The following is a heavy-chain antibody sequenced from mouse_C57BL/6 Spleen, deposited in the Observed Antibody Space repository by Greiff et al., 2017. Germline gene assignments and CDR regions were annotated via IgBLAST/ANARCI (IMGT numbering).Heavy chain of an antibody. J-gene: IGHJ3*01. CDR2: IYPGSGNT. V-gene: IGHV1-76*01. CDR1: GYTFTDYY. CDR3: AKDLHGAY. Sequence: QVQLQQSGAELVRPGASVKLSCKASGYTFTDYYINWVKQRPGQGLEWIARIYPGSGNTYYNEKFKGKATLTAEKSSSTAYMQLSSLTSEDSAVYFCAKDLHGAYWGQGTLVTVSA.